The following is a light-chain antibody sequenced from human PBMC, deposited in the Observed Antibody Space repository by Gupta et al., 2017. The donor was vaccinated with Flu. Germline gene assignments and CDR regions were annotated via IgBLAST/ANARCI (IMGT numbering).Light chain of an antibody. CDR2: GSS. J-gene: IGKJ1*01. V-gene: IGKV1-39*01. Sequence: LNWYQQKPGIAPRLLIYGSSTLQTGVSSRFSGSGSGTDFTLTITNLQPEDFVTYSCQQTSDYPWTFGQGTKVEFK. CDR3: QQTSDYPWT.